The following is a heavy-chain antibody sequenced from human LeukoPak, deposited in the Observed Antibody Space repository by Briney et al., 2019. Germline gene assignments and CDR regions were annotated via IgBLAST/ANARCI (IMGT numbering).Heavy chain of an antibody. J-gene: IGHJ5*02. V-gene: IGHV1-46*01. D-gene: IGHD3-22*01. CDR1: GYTFTRYY. Sequence: ASVKVSCKASGYTFTRYYMHWVRQAPGQGLEWMGIISPSGDTTSYAQKFRGRVTMTRDTSTRTVYLDLSSLRSEDTAVYYCARGRDYYAVSGYHNWVDAWGQGTLVTVSS. CDR2: ISPSGDTT. CDR3: ARGRDYYAVSGYHNWVDA.